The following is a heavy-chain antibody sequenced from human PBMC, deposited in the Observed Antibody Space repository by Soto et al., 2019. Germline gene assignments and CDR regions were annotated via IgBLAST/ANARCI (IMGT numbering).Heavy chain of an antibody. CDR3: ARERALYYDILTGYSPGDAFDI. CDR2: ISSSSSTI. V-gene: IGHV3-48*01. J-gene: IGHJ3*02. CDR1: GFTFSSYS. D-gene: IGHD3-9*01. Sequence: GGSLRLSCAASGFTFSSYSMNWVRQAPGKGLEWVSYISSSSSTIYYADSVKGRFTISRDNAKNSLYLQMNSLRAEDTAVYYCARERALYYDILTGYSPGDAFDIWGQGTMVTVSS.